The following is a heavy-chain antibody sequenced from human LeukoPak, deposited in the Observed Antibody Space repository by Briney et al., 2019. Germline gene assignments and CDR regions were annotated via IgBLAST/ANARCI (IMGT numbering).Heavy chain of an antibody. CDR3: ARDQYYYDSSGYVDFDY. CDR1: GYTFTSYG. D-gene: IGHD3-22*01. V-gene: IGHV1-18*01. CDR2: ISAYNGNT. J-gene: IGHJ4*02. Sequence: GASVKVSCKASGYTFTSYGISWVRQAPGQGLEWMGWISAYNGNTNYAQKLQGRVTMTTDTSTSTAYMELRSLRSDDTAVYYCARDQYYYDSSGYVDFDYWGQRTLVTVSS.